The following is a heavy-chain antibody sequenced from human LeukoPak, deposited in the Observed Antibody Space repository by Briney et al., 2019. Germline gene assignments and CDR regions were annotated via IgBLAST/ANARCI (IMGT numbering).Heavy chain of an antibody. CDR1: GGSISTGSDY. CDR3: ARVMVGVRGLHFDD. CDR2: IYTSGST. Sequence: ASQTLSLTCTVSGGSISTGSDYWSWIRQAAGKGLEWIGRIYTSGSTDYNPSLRSRVTISVDTSKNQFSLGLSSVTAADTAVYYCARVMVGVRGLHFDDWGQGTLVTVSS. J-gene: IGHJ4*02. V-gene: IGHV4-61*02. D-gene: IGHD3-10*01.